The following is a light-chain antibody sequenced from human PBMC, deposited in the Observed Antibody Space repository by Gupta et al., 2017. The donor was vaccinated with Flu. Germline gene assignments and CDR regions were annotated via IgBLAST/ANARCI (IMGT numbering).Light chain of an antibody. CDR2: AAS. V-gene: IGKV1-39*01. CDR3: QQSNSTPLT. J-gene: IGKJ4*01. CDR1: QGISSY. Sequence: DIQMTESPSSLSASVGDRVTTTCRASQGISSYLNWYQQKPGKAPKLLIYAASSLQSGVPSRFSGSGSGTDFTLTISSLQPEDFATYYCQQSNSTPLTFGGGTKVEIK.